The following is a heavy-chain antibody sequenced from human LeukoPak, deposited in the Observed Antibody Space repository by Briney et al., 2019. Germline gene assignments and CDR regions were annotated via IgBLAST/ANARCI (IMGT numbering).Heavy chain of an antibody. Sequence: GGSLRLSCAASGFTFSSYAMNWVRQAPGKGLEWVSSITSSSSYIYYADSVKGRFAISRDNAKKSVYLQMNSLRAEDTAVYYCARGSTYSSGWYTGFDYWGQGTLVTVSS. D-gene: IGHD6-19*01. CDR3: ARGSTYSSGWYTGFDY. V-gene: IGHV3-21*01. CDR1: GFTFSSYA. CDR2: ITSSSSYI. J-gene: IGHJ4*02.